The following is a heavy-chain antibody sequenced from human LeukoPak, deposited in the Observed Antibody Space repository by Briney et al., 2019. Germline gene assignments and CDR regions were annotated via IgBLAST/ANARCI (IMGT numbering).Heavy chain of an antibody. CDR2: IRYDGSNT. V-gene: IGHV3-30*02. CDR3: AKDGTSYYYIYY. D-gene: IGHD2/OR15-2a*01. CDR1: GFTFNDYG. Sequence: GGSLRLSCAASGFTFNDYGMHWVRQAPGKGLEWLAFIRYDGSNTYYADSVKGRFTVSRDDSKNTLYLQMNSLRGDDTAVYYCAKDGTSYYYIYYWGQGTLVTVSS. J-gene: IGHJ4*02.